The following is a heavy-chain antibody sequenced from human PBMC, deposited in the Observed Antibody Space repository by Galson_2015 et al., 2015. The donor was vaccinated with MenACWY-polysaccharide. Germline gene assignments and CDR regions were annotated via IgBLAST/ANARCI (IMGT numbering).Heavy chain of an antibody. Sequence: SVKVSCKASGYTFISYDFNWVRQATGQGLEWMGWMNPNSGNTGYAQKFQGRVTMTRNTSISTAYMELSSLRSEDTAVYYCARVGYYDSSGYSLNAVDIWGQGTMVTVSS. J-gene: IGHJ3*02. CDR3: ARVGYYDSSGYSLNAVDI. D-gene: IGHD3-22*01. CDR1: GYTFISYD. V-gene: IGHV1-8*01. CDR2: MNPNSGNT.